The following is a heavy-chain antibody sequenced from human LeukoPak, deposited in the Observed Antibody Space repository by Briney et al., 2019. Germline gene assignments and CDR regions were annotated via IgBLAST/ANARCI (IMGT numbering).Heavy chain of an antibody. V-gene: IGHV3-30*02. Sequence: GRSLRLSCAASGFVFRTYAMHWVRQAPGKGLEWVAFIRYDGSNKYYADSVKGRFTIFRGNSENTLYLQMDSLRPEDTAVYFCAKAYSGYADYWGQGTLVTVSS. CDR2: IRYDGSNK. CDR1: GFVFRTYA. J-gene: IGHJ4*02. D-gene: IGHD5-12*01. CDR3: AKAYSGYADY.